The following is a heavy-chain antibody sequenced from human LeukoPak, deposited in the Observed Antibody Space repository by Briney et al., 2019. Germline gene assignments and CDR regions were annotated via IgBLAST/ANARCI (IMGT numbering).Heavy chain of an antibody. J-gene: IGHJ4*02. D-gene: IGHD2-2*01. CDR3: ARKLFYCSSSSCPYYFDY. Sequence: SETLSLTCTVSGGSISSYYWSWIRQPPGKGLEWIGYIYYSGSTNYNPSLKSRVTISVDTSKNQFSLKLSSVTAADTAMYYCARKLFYCSSSSCPYYFDYWGQGTLVTVSS. CDR1: GGSISSYY. V-gene: IGHV4-59*12. CDR2: IYYSGST.